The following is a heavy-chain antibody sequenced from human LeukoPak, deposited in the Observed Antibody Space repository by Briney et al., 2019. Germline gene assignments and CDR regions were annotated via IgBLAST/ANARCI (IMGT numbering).Heavy chain of an antibody. J-gene: IGHJ4*02. CDR2: IYTSGST. CDR1: GGSISSGSYY. Sequence: SETLSLTCTVSGGSISSGSYYWSWIRQPAGKGLEWIGRIYTSGSTNYNPSLKSRVTISVDTSKNQFSLKLSSVTAADTAVYYCATSPLGGATSWYWLSFDYWGQGTLVTVSS. CDR3: ATSPLGGATSWYWLSFDY. D-gene: IGHD6-13*01. V-gene: IGHV4-61*02.